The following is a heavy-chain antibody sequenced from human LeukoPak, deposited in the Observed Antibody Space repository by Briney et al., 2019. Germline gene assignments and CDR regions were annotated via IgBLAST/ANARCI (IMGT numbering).Heavy chain of an antibody. J-gene: IGHJ5*02. CDR1: GGSLSSYS. CDR3: ARAADFVGVLAATGGFDP. CDR2: INHSGT. Sequence: SETLSLTCAVLGGSLSSYSWSWIRQPPGKGLEWIGEINHSGTNYNPSLKSRVTMSVDTSKKQFSLKLTSVTAADTAVYYCARAADFVGVLAATGGFDPWGQGTLVTVSS. V-gene: IGHV4-34*01. D-gene: IGHD2-2*01.